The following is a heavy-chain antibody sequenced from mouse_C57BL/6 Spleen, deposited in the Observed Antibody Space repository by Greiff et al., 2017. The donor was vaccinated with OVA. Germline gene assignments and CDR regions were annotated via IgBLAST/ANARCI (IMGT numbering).Heavy chain of an antibody. V-gene: IGHV2-2*01. CDR1: GFSLTSYG. J-gene: IGHJ4*01. D-gene: IGHD1-1*01. CDR2: IWSGGST. CDR3: ARNSQYYYGSSPYYAMDY. Sequence: VQLQQSGPGLVQPSQSLSITCTVSGFSLTSYGVHWVRQSPGKGLEWLGVIWSGGSTDYNAAFISRLSISKDNSKSQVFFKMNSLQADDTAIYYCARNSQYYYGSSPYYAMDYWGQGTSVTVSS.